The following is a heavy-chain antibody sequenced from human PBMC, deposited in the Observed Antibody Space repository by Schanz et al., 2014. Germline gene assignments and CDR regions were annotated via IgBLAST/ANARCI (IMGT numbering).Heavy chain of an antibody. CDR3: VRGGADSAMAHEY. V-gene: IGHV3-74*01. D-gene: IGHD5-18*01. CDR1: GFTFSDSW. Sequence: EVQLVESGGGLVQPGGSLRLSCAASGFTFSDSWMHWVRQAPGKGLVWVSRTSNDGSFTTFADSVKGRFTISRDNAKNTLYLQMNSLRAEDTAVYYCVRGGADSAMAHEYWGRGTLVTVSS. J-gene: IGHJ4*02. CDR2: TSNDGSFT.